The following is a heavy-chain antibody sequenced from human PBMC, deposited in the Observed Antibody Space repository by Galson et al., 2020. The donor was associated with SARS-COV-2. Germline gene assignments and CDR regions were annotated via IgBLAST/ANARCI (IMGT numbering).Heavy chain of an antibody. CDR1: GFTFSSYG. Sequence: QLGESLKISCAASGFTFSSYGMHWVRQAPGKGLEWVAVISYDGSNKYYADSVKGRFTISRDNSKNTLYLQMNSLRAEDTAVYYCAKDHYDYVWGSYRYTGPSFDYWGQGTLVTVSS. V-gene: IGHV3-30*18. CDR3: AKDHYDYVWGSYRYTGPSFDY. CDR2: ISYDGSNK. D-gene: IGHD3-16*02. J-gene: IGHJ4*02.